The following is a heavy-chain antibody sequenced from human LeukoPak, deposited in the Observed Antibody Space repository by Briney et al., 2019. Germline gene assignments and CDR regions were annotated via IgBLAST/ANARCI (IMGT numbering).Heavy chain of an antibody. V-gene: IGHV4-61*02. CDR3: ARDVRHYYYMDV. Sequence: SQTLSLTCTASGGSITSGNYYWSWIRQPAGKGLEWIGRIYTAGSTNYNPSLKSRVTMSVNTSKNQFSLKLNSVTAADTAVYYCARDVRHYYYMDVWGKGTTVTVSS. CDR1: GGSITSGNYY. J-gene: IGHJ6*03. CDR2: IYTAGST.